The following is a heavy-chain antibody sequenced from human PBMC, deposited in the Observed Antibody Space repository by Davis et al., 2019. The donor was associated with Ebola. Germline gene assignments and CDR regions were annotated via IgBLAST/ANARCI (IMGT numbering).Heavy chain of an antibody. CDR1: GFTFSSYG. CDR3: ARESYYYDSSGYYPLFGY. Sequence: ESLKISCAASGFTFSSYGMHWVRQPPGKGLEWIGEINHSGSTNYNPSLKSRVTISVDTSKNQFSLKLSSVTAADTAVYYCARESYYYDSSGYYPLFGYWGQGTLVTVSS. CDR2: INHSGST. J-gene: IGHJ4*02. V-gene: IGHV4-34*01. D-gene: IGHD3-22*01.